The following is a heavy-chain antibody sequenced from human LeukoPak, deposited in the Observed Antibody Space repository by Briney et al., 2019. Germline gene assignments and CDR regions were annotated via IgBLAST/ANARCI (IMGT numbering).Heavy chain of an antibody. J-gene: IGHJ4*02. D-gene: IGHD3-22*01. Sequence: PGGSLRLSCAASGFTFSSYWMSWVRQAPGKGLEWVANIKQDGNEKYYVDSVKGRFTISRDNAKNSLYLQMNSLRAEDTAVYYCARAFDYYDSSGYSLDYWGQGTLVTVSS. V-gene: IGHV3-7*01. CDR2: IKQDGNEK. CDR1: GFTFSSYW. CDR3: ARAFDYYDSSGYSLDY.